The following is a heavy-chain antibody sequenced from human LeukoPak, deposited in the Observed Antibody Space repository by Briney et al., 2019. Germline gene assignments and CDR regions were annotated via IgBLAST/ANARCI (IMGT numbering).Heavy chain of an antibody. CDR1: GGSITSSNW. V-gene: IGHV4-4*02. Sequence: SETLSLTCAVSGGSITSSNWWSWVRQPPGKGLEWIGYIYYSGSTNYNPSLKSRVTISVDTSKNQFSLKLSSVTAADTAVYYCARAIKDYAYDYWGQGTLVTVSS. CDR3: ARAIKDYAYDY. CDR2: IYYSGST. D-gene: IGHD4-17*01. J-gene: IGHJ4*02.